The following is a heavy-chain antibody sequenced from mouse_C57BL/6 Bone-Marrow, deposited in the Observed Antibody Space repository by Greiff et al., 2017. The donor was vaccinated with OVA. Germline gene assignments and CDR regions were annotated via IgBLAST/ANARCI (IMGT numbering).Heavy chain of an antibody. Sequence: VQLQQPGAELVRPGSSVKLSCKASGYTFTSYWMHWVKQRPIQGLEWIGNIDPSDSETHYNQKFKDKATLTVDKSSSTAYMQLSSLTSEDSAVYYCVIYYYGSSSYYFDYWGQGTTLTVSS. CDR1: GYTFTSYW. CDR2: IDPSDSET. D-gene: IGHD1-1*01. V-gene: IGHV1-52*01. J-gene: IGHJ2*01. CDR3: VIYYYGSSSYYFDY.